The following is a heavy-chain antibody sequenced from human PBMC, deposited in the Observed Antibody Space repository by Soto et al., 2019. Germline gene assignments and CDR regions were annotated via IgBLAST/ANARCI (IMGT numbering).Heavy chain of an antibody. J-gene: IGHJ6*02. D-gene: IGHD7-27*01. CDR3: AKCVGNHVAYYCYGMDV. CDR1: GFTFSSYG. Sequence: PGGSLRLSCAAFGFTFSSYGMHGVRQAPGKGLEWVAVISFVGSNKYYADPVKGRFTIYRENSKNTLYLQMTSLRAEDPAGYYCAKCVGNHVAYYCYGMDVWGQGTTVTVSS. V-gene: IGHV3-30*18. CDR2: ISFVGSNK.